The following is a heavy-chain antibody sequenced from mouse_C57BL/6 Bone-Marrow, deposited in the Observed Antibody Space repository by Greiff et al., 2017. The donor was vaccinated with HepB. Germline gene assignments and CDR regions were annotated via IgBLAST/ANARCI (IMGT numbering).Heavy chain of an antibody. V-gene: IGHV1-26*01. CDR2: INPNNGGT. CDR1: GYTFTDYY. Sequence: EVQLQQSGPELVKPGASVKISCKASGYTFTDYYMNWVKQSHGKSLEWIGDINPNNGGTSYNQKFKGKATLTVDKSSSIAYMELRSLTSEDSAVYYCARPSTMVTTGAYWGQGTLVTVSA. J-gene: IGHJ3*01. D-gene: IGHD2-2*01. CDR3: ARPSTMVTTGAY.